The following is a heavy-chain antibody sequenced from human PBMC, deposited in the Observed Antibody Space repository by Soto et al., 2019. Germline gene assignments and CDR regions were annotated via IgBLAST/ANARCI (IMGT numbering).Heavy chain of an antibody. J-gene: IGHJ4*02. Sequence: SETLSLTCTVSGGSISSSSYYWGWIRQPPGKGLEWIGSIYYSGSTYYNPSLKSRVTISVDTSKNQFSLKLSSVTAADTAVYYCASPDCWRGYRMGVDYWGQGTLVTVSS. CDR2: IYYSGST. V-gene: IGHV4-39*01. CDR1: GGSISSSSYY. D-gene: IGHD3-3*01. CDR3: ASPDCWRGYRMGVDY.